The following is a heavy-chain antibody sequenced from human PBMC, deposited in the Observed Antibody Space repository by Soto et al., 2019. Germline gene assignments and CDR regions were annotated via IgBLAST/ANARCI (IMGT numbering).Heavy chain of an antibody. CDR1: GFTFSSYS. Sequence: GGSLRLSCGASGFTFSSYSMNWVRQAPGKGLEWVSSISSGSRYIYFADSVKGRFTISRDNAKNSLSLQMDSLRAEDTAVYYCARDMSATTVTTSAFDYWGQGTLVTVSS. D-gene: IGHD4-17*01. CDR2: ISSGSRYI. CDR3: ARDMSATTVTTSAFDY. J-gene: IGHJ4*02. V-gene: IGHV3-21*01.